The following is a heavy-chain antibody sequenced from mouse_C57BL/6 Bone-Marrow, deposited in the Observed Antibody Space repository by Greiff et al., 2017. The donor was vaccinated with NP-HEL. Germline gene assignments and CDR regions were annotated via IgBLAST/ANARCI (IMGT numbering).Heavy chain of an antibody. CDR2: INYDGSST. CDR1: GFTFSDSY. CDR3: AREGTTVVPYAMDY. Sequence: EVKLVESEGGLVQPGSSMKLSCTASGFTFSDSYMAWVRQVPEKGLEWVANINYDGSSTYYLDSLKSRFIISRENAKNIRYLQMSSLKSEDTATYYCAREGTTVVPYAMDYWGQGTSVTVSS. J-gene: IGHJ4*01. V-gene: IGHV5-16*01. D-gene: IGHD1-1*01.